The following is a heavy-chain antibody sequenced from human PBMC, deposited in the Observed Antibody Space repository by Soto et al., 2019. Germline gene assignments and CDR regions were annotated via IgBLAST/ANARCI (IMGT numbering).Heavy chain of an antibody. J-gene: IGHJ6*01. CDR3: ARDNEYGDYVRIYYYYYGMEV. CDR2: ISYDGSNK. CDR1: GFTFSSYA. Sequence: PVGSLRLSCASSGFTFSSYAMHCVRHSPGKWLEWVAVISYDGSNKYYADSVKGRFTISRDNSKNTLYLQMNSLRAEDTDVYYCARDNEYGDYVRIYYYYYGMEVWGQGTSVSVSS. V-gene: IGHV3-30-3*01. D-gene: IGHD4-17*01.